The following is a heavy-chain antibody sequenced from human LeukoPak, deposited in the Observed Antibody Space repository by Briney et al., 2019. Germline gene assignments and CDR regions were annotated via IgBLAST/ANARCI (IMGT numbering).Heavy chain of an antibody. V-gene: IGHV3-33*01. D-gene: IGHD2-2*01. CDR2: IWYDGSNK. Sequence: SGGSLRPSCAASGFTFSSYGMHWVRQAPGKGLEWVAVIWYDGSNKYYADSVKGRFTISRDNSKNTLYLQMNSLRAEDTAVYYCARDGYWRDVVVPGRSDYGMDVWGQGTTGTVSS. J-gene: IGHJ6*02. CDR1: GFTFSSYG. CDR3: ARDGYWRDVVVPGRSDYGMDV.